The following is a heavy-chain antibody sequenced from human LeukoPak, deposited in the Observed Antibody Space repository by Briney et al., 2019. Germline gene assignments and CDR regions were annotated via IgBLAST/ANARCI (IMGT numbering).Heavy chain of an antibody. CDR2: IYYSGST. CDR1: GLTFRRYA. Sequence: LLCAASGLTFRRYAMSWVRRAPAKGLEWIAYIYYSGSTNYNRSLKRRVTISVHTSKNQFSLKLSSVTAADTAVYYCARDGGMDGAFDIWGQGTMVTVSS. V-gene: IGHV4-59*01. D-gene: IGHD1-14*01. J-gene: IGHJ3*02. CDR3: ARDGGMDGAFDI.